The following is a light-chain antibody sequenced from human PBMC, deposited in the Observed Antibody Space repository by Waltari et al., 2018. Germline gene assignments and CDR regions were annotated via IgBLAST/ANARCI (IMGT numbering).Light chain of an antibody. CDR3: QQYNSYSGFT. CDR1: QSISSW. V-gene: IGKV1-5*03. Sequence: DIQMTQSPSTLSASVGDRVTITCRASQSISSWLAWYQQKPGKAPKLLIYKAFSLESGVPSRSSGSGSGTEFTLTISSLQPDDFATYYCQQYNSYSGFTFGPGTKVDIK. CDR2: KAF. J-gene: IGKJ3*01.